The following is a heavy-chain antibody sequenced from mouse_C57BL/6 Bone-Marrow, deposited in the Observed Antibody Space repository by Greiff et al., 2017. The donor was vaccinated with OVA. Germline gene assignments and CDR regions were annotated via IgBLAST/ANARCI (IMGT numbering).Heavy chain of an antibody. CDR2: ISNGGGST. D-gene: IGHD4-1*01. Sequence: EVMLVESGGGLVQPGGSLKLSCAASGFTFSDYYMYWVRQTPEKRLEWVAYISNGGGSTYYPDTVKGRFTISRDNAKNTLYLQMSRLKSEDTAMYYCARQNWDAYWGQGTLVTVSA. CDR3: ARQNWDAY. CDR1: GFTFSDYY. J-gene: IGHJ3*01. V-gene: IGHV5-12*01.